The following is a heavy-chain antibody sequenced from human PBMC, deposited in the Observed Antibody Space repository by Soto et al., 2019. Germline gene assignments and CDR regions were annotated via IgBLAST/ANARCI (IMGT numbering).Heavy chain of an antibody. CDR3: ARGYVVVPAILKEYGMEV. D-gene: IGHD2-2*01. Sequence: SVKVSCKASGGTFSSYAISWVRQAPGQGLEWMGGIIPIFGTANYAQKFQGRVTITADKSTSTAYMELSSLRSEDTAVYYCARGYVVVPAILKEYGMEVWGQGATVTVSS. J-gene: IGHJ6*02. V-gene: IGHV1-69*06. CDR1: GGTFSSYA. CDR2: IIPIFGTA.